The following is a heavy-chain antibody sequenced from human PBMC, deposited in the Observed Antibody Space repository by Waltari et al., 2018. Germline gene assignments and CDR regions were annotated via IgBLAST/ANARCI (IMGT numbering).Heavy chain of an antibody. D-gene: IGHD1-1*01. Sequence: EVQLVESGGGVVRPGGSLRLSCAASGFTFGDYGMSWVRQAPGKGLEWVSGINWNSANRGDGDSVKGRFTISRDNAKNSLYLQMKTLRAEDTALYYCAKHQTFGWDDYFDLWGRGTLVTVSA. J-gene: IGHJ2*01. CDR2: INWNSANR. CDR1: GFTFGDYG. CDR3: AKHQTFGWDDYFDL. V-gene: IGHV3-20*04.